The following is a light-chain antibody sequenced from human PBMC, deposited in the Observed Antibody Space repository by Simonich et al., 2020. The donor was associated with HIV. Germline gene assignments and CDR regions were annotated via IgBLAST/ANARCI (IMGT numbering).Light chain of an antibody. CDR2: DVN. CDR3: CSYAGSSTLV. J-gene: IGLJ3*02. CDR1: SGDVGAFDY. Sequence: QSALTQPASVSGSPGQSITISCTGTSGDVGAFDYVSWYQQHSGKAPKLMIYDVNNRPSGVSNRFSGSKSGNTASLTISGLQAEDEADYYCCSYAGSSTLVFGGGTKLTVL. V-gene: IGLV2-14*03.